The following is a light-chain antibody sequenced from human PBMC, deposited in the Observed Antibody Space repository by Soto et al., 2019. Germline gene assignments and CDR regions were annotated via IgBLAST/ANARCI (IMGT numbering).Light chain of an antibody. CDR1: SSNIGAGYD. CDR3: QSYDSSLGYV. V-gene: IGLV1-40*01. CDR2: GNS. Sequence: QSVLTKPPSVSGAPGQRVTISCTGSSSNIGAGYDVHWYQQLPGTAPKLLIYGNSTRPSGVPDRFSGSKSGTSASLAITGFQAEDEADYYCQSYDSSLGYVFGTGTKLTVL. J-gene: IGLJ1*01.